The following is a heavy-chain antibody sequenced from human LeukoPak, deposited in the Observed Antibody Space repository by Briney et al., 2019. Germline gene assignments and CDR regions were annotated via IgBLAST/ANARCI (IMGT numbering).Heavy chain of an antibody. CDR3: ARVMTTATNGWFDP. J-gene: IGHJ5*02. Sequence: GGSLRLSCAASGFTFSSYSMNWVRQAPGKGLEWVSSISSSSSYIYYADSVKGRFTISRDNAKNSLYLQMNSLRAEDTAVYYCARVMTTATNGWFDPWGQGTLVTVSS. D-gene: IGHD4-17*01. V-gene: IGHV3-21*01. CDR1: GFTFSSYS. CDR2: ISSSSSYI.